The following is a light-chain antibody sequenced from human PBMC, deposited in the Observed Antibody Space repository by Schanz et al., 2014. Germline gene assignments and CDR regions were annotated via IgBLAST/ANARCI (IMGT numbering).Light chain of an antibody. V-gene: IGLV2-23*01. CDR2: EGT. CDR1: SSDVGSNNI. CDR3: CSYAGLSSWV. Sequence: QSALTQPASVSGSPGQSITISCTGTSSDVGSNNIVSWYQQHPGKAPKLMIYEGTKRPLGVSNRFSGSKSGNTASLTISGXXAEDEGASFCCSYAGLSSWVFGGGTKLTVL. J-gene: IGLJ3*02.